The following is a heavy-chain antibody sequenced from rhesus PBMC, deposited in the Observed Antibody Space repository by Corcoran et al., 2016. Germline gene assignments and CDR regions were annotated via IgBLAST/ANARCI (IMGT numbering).Heavy chain of an antibody. Sequence: GESGGGLAKPGGSLRLSCAASGFTFSSYWMHWVRQAPGKGLEWISAINSAGSSTYYADSVKGRFTISRENAKNTLYLQMDGLRAEDTAVYYCAGDLITRMITVMGPADYWGQGVLVTVSS. J-gene: IGHJ4*01. V-gene: IGHV3-14*01. CDR3: AGDLITRMITVMGPADY. CDR1: GFTFSSYW. D-gene: IGHD3-9*01. CDR2: INSAGSST.